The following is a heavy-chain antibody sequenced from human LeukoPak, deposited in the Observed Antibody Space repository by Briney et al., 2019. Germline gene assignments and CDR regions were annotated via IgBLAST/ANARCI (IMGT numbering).Heavy chain of an antibody. Sequence: GGSLRLSCAASGFTFSSYAMHWVRQAPGKGLEWVAVISYDGSNKYYADSVKGRFTISRDNSKNTLYLQMNSLRAEDTAVYYCAKVPYSGSYLFFDYWGQGTLVTVSS. V-gene: IGHV3-30-3*01. J-gene: IGHJ4*02. D-gene: IGHD1-26*01. CDR3: AKVPYSGSYLFFDY. CDR1: GFTFSSYA. CDR2: ISYDGSNK.